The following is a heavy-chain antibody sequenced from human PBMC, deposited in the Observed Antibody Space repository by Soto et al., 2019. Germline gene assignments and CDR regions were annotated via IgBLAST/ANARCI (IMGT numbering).Heavy chain of an antibody. J-gene: IGHJ6*02. V-gene: IGHV3-30-3*01. D-gene: IGHD6-6*01. CDR1: GFTFSSYA. CDR2: ISYDGSNK. Sequence: VGSLRLSCAASGFTFSSYAMHWVRQAPGKGLEWVAVISYDGSNKYYADSVKGRFTISRDNSKNTLYLQMNSLRAEDTAVYYCARDHMYSSSSYYYYYYGMDVWGQGTTVTVSS. CDR3: ARDHMYSSSSYYYYYYGMDV.